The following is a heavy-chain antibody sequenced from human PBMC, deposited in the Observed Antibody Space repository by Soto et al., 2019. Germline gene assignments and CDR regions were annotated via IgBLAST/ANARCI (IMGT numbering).Heavy chain of an antibody. J-gene: IGHJ4*02. D-gene: IGHD1-26*01. CDR1: GGSFSGYY. V-gene: IGHV4-34*01. CDR2: INHSGST. Sequence: SETLSLTCAVYGGSFSGYYWSWIRQPPGKGLEWIGEINHSGSTNYNPSLKSRVTISVDTSKNQFSLKLSSVTAADTAVYYCARRPTSLTFDYWGQGTLVTVLL. CDR3: ARRPTSLTFDY.